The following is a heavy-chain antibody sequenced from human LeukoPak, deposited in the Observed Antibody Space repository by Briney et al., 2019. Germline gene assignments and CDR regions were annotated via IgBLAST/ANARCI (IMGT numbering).Heavy chain of an antibody. CDR1: GFTFSSYT. CDR2: IWYDGSNK. Sequence: GGSPRLSCAASGFTFSSYTMHWVRQAPGKGLEWVAFIWYDGSNKYYTDSVKGRFTISRDNSKNTLYLQMNSLRAEDTAVYYCAGDRATSYFDYWGQGALVTISS. CDR3: AGDRATSYFDY. J-gene: IGHJ4*02. D-gene: IGHD1-26*01. V-gene: IGHV3-33*08.